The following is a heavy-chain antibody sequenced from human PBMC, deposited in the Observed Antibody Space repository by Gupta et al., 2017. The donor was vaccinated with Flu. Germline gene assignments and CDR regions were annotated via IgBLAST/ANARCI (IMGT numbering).Heavy chain of an antibody. CDR1: GYTFTTYY. CDR3: ARDGETAVTSDVTNYFDP. Sequence: QVLLVQSGAEVKKPGASVKVSCQASGYTFTTYYIHWVRQAPGQGLEWMGVIYPSGGSTSYAQKFQGRVTMTRDTSTSTVYMELSSLKSEDTAVYYCARDGETAVTSDVTNYFDPWGQGTLVTVSS. J-gene: IGHJ5*02. D-gene: IGHD4-17*01. V-gene: IGHV1-46*01. CDR2: IYPSGGST.